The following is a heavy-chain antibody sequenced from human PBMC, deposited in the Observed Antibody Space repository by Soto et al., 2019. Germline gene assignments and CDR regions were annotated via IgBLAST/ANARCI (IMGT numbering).Heavy chain of an antibody. CDR3: GRGGLRWEEGTTYSYHVDV. CDR1: GGTFNNYH. V-gene: IGHV1-69*06. Sequence: QVQLVQSGAEVKKPGSSVKISCKASGGTFNNYHITWVRQAPGQGLEWMGGVIPMFGTATYTQKLHGRLTITADKSTSTSYMDLSSLRSEDTATYFCGRGGLRWEEGTTYSYHVDVWGQGPTVTVSS. J-gene: IGHJ6*01. D-gene: IGHD1-26*01. CDR2: VIPMFGTA.